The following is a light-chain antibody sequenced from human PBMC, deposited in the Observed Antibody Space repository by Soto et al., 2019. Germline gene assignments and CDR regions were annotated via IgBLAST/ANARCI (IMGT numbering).Light chain of an antibody. CDR2: GAS. V-gene: IGKV1-5*01. J-gene: IGKJ4*01. CDR1: QSIRNW. Sequence: DIQMTQSPSTLSASVGYRFTITCRASQSIRNWLAWYQHKPGKAPKLLIYGASNLERGVPSRFSGSGSGTDFTLTISSLQPEDIATYYCQQYDNLPLTFGRGTKVDIK. CDR3: QQYDNLPLT.